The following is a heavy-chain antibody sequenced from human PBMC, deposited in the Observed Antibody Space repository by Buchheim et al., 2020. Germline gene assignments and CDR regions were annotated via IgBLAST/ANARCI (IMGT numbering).Heavy chain of an antibody. CDR1: GFTLSNYG. CDR3: ARGGAARPDY. CDR2: ISANSATK. V-gene: IGHV3-48*01. Sequence: EVQLVESGGGLVQPGGSLRLSCAASGFTLSNYGINWVRQAPGKGLEWVSYISANSATKEYAESVKGRFTISRDNARNSVFLPTNSLRVEDTAIYYCARGGAARPDYWGQG. J-gene: IGHJ4*02. D-gene: IGHD6-6*01.